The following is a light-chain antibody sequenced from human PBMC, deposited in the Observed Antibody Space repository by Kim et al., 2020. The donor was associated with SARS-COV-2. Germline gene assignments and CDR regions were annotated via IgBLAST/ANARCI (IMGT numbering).Light chain of an antibody. CDR1: QSVLYSSNNRNY. Sequence: TTITCKSSQSVLYSSNNRNYLSWHQQKPGQPPKLLIYGASSRKSGVPDRFGGSVSGTDFTLTISSLQAEDVAVYYCQQYYTTPITFGEGTRLEIK. CDR3: QQYYTTPIT. V-gene: IGKV4-1*01. CDR2: GAS. J-gene: IGKJ5*01.